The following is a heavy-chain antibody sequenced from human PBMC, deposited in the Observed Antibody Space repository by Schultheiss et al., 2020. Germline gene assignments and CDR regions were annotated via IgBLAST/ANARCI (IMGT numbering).Heavy chain of an antibody. CDR3: ARVEGVDSSGLD. CDR2: ISAYNGNT. D-gene: IGHD3-22*01. V-gene: IGHV1-18*01. CDR1: GGTFSSYA. J-gene: IGHJ4*02. Sequence: ASVKVSCKASGGTFSSYAISWVRQAPGQGLEWMGWISAYNGNTNYAQKLQGRVTMTRNTSISTAYMELSSLRSEDTAVYYCARVEGVDSSGLDWGQGTLVTVSS.